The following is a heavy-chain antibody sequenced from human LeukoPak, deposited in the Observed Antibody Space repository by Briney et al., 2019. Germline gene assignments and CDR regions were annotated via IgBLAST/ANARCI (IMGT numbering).Heavy chain of an antibody. J-gene: IGHJ4*02. CDR3: ARRLLTGGVTDFFDL. CDR1: GFTFSSYG. Sequence: TGRSLRLSCAASGFTFSSYGMHWVRQAPGKGLEGVAVISYDGSNKYYADSVKGQFTISRDNSRNRLYLQMNTLTVEDTAIYYSARRLLTGGVTDFFDLWGQGALVTVSS. CDR2: ISYDGSNK. D-gene: IGHD2-21*02. V-gene: IGHV3-30*03.